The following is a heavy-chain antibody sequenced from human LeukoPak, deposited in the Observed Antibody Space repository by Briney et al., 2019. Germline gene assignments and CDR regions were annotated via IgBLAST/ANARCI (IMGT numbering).Heavy chain of an antibody. CDR2: ISWNSGSI. CDR1: GFTFDDYA. J-gene: IGHJ4*02. CDR3: AKDPMGYSYGRFDY. D-gene: IGHD5-18*01. Sequence: GRSLRLSCAASGFTFDDYAMHWVRHAPGKGLEWVSGISWNSGSIGYADSVKGRFTISRDNAKNSLYLQMNSLRAEDTALYYCAKDPMGYSYGRFDYWGQGTLVTVSS. V-gene: IGHV3-9*01.